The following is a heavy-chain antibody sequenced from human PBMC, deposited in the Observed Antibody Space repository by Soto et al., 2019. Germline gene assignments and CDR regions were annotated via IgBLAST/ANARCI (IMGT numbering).Heavy chain of an antibody. Sequence: GASVKVSCKASGYTFASYGSSWVRQAPGQGLEWMGWISAYNGNTNYAQKLQGRVTMTTDTSTSTAYMELRSLRSDDTAVYYCARGLLLWFGEPLNNFDYWGQGTLVTVSS. CDR3: ARGLLLWFGEPLNNFDY. J-gene: IGHJ4*02. V-gene: IGHV1-18*01. D-gene: IGHD3-10*01. CDR1: GYTFASYG. CDR2: ISAYNGNT.